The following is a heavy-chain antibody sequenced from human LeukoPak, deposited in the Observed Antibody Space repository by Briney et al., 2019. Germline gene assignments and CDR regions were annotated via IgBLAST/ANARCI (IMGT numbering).Heavy chain of an antibody. CDR2: IYTSGST. V-gene: IGHV4-4*07. J-gene: IGHJ6*03. Sequence: PSETLSLTCTVSGGSFSDYYWSWIRQPAGKGLEWIGRIYTSGSTNYNPSLKSRVTMSLDMSKNQFSLKLNSVTAADTAVYYCARDGTCSSTNCLRGDYYYMDVWGKGTTVTVSS. CDR1: GGSFSDYY. CDR3: ARDGTCSSTNCLRGDYYYMDV. D-gene: IGHD2-2*01.